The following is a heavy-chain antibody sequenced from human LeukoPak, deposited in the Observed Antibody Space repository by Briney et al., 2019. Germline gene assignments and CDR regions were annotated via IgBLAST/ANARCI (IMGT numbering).Heavy chain of an antibody. J-gene: IGHJ4*02. D-gene: IGHD3-10*01. V-gene: IGHV1-8*02. CDR2: MNPNSGNT. CDR3: ARAMVRGVIWSIGVGDSSGYLSY. Sequence: GASVKVSCKASGYTFTSYDINWVRQATGQGIEWMGWMNPNSGNTGYAQKFRGRVTMTRNTSISTAYMELSSLRSEDTAVYYCARAMVRGVIWSIGVGDSSGYLSYRGQGTLVAVSS. CDR1: GYTFTSYD.